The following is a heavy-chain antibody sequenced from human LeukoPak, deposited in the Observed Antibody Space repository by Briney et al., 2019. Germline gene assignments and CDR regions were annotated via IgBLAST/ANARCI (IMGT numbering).Heavy chain of an antibody. CDR1: GGSISSGDYY. CDR3: ARVHLNRGWWNFDY. CDR2: IYYSRST. J-gene: IGHJ4*02. V-gene: IGHV4-30-4*01. D-gene: IGHD2-15*01. Sequence: SQTLSLTSTVSGGSISSGDYYWSWIRQPPGKGLVWIGYIYYSRSTYYNPSLKSRVTISVDTSKNQFSLKLSSVTAADTAVYYCARVHLNRGWWNFDYWGQGTLVTVSS.